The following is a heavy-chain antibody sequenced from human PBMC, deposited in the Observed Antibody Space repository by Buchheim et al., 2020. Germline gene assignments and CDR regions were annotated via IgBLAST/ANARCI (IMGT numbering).Heavy chain of an antibody. CDR2: ISAGGGRT. D-gene: IGHD4-17*01. V-gene: IGHV3-23*01. J-gene: IGHJ4*02. Sequence: EVQLLESGGGLVQQGGSLRLSCGASGFTFSSNAMSWVRKAPGKGLEWVSDISAGGGRTYYSDSVMGRFTISRDDSKNTLYLQMNSLRAEDSAIYYCAKTVTVGSYYFAYWGQGTL. CDR3: AKTVTVGSYYFAY. CDR1: GFTFSSNA.